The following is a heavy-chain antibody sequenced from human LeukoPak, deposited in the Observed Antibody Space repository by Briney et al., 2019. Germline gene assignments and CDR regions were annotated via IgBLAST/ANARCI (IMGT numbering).Heavy chain of an antibody. J-gene: IGHJ4*02. CDR3: ARGWLAETTVVTPYNY. Sequence: SVKVSCKASGGTFRSNAISWVRQAPGQGLEWMGGITPIFGTANYAQKFQGRVTITAVESMSTAYMELSSPRSEDTAVYYCARGWLAETTVVTPYNYWGQGTLVTVSS. CDR1: GGTFRSNA. V-gene: IGHV1-69*13. CDR2: ITPIFGTA. D-gene: IGHD4-23*01.